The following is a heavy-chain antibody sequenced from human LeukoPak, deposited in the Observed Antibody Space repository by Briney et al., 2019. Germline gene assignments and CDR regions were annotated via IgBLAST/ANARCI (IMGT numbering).Heavy chain of an antibody. CDR3: AKVLGDWGYYFDY. V-gene: IGHV3-15*01. CDR2: IKTKTDGGTT. D-gene: IGHD7-27*01. J-gene: IGHJ4*02. CDR1: GFTFNNAW. Sequence: GGSLRLSCAASGFTFNNAWMNWVRQAPGKGLEWVGRIKTKTDGGTTDYAAPGKGRFTISRDDSKNTLYLQMNSLRAEGTAVYYCAKVLGDWGYYFDYWGQGTLVTVSS.